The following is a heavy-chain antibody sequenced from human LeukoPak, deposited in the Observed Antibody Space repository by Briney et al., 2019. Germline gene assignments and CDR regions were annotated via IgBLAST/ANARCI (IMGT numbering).Heavy chain of an antibody. Sequence: SETLSLTCAVYGGSFSGYYWSWIRQPPGKGLEWIGEINHSGSTNYNPSLKSRVTISVDTSKNQFSLKLSSVTAADTAVYYCASTQYSSGWYTFDYWGQGTLVTVSS. CDR3: ASTQYSSGWYTFDY. CDR1: GGSFSGYY. CDR2: INHSGST. J-gene: IGHJ4*02. D-gene: IGHD6-19*01. V-gene: IGHV4-34*01.